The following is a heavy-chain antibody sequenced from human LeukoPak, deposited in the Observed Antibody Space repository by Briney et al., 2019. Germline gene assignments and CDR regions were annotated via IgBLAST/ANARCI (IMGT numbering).Heavy chain of an antibody. V-gene: IGHV1-2*02. CDR2: INPNSGDT. J-gene: IGHJ4*02. CDR3: ARRECSGGSCYSARFDY. CDR1: GSTFTFNH. Sequence: ASVTVSFTSSGSTFTFNHMHRVREAPGQGQERMGWINPNSGDTRYAENFQGRVTRTSDTSITTAYMELSGLKSADTAVYYCARRECSGGSCYSARFDYWGQGTLGTVSS. D-gene: IGHD2-15*01.